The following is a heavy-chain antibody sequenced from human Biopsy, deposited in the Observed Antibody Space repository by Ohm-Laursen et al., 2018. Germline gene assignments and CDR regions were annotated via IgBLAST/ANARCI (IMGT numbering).Heavy chain of an antibody. D-gene: IGHD2-15*01. CDR1: GDSINSSY. V-gene: IGHV4-59*08. Sequence: GTLSLTCTVSGDSINSSYWSWIRQAPGKGLEWIGFISNSGNTNYNPSLKSRVTISADTSKNQFSLKLGSVTVADTAVFYCARRGSGGRSFGYWGQGSLVTVSS. CDR2: ISNSGNT. CDR3: ARRGSGGRSFGY. J-gene: IGHJ4*02.